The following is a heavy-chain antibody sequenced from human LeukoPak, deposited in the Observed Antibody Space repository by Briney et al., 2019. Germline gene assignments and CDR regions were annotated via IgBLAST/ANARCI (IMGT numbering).Heavy chain of an antibody. V-gene: IGHV3-21*01. Sequence: PGGSLRLSCAASGFTFSSYSMNWVRQAPGKGLEWVSSISSSSYINYADLVKGRFTIFIDNAKNSLYLQMDSLRAEDTAVYYCAGGLSGQLGPPGARFVPWGQGTLVTVS. J-gene: IGHJ5*02. CDR2: ISSSSYI. D-gene: IGHD6-6*01. CDR1: GFTFSSYS. CDR3: AGGLSGQLGPPGARFVP.